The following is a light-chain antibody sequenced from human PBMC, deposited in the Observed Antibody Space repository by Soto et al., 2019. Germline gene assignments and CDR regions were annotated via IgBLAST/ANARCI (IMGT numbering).Light chain of an antibody. CDR1: QSVSSY. Sequence: EIVLTQSPATLSLSPGERATLSCRASQSVSSYLAWYQQKPCQAPRLLIYDPSNRATGIPARFSGSGSETAYPLTVDRLAPEDFAVYYWQQRSNSRTFGQGTKLDIK. CDR2: DPS. CDR3: QQRSNSRT. J-gene: IGKJ1*01. V-gene: IGKV3-11*01.